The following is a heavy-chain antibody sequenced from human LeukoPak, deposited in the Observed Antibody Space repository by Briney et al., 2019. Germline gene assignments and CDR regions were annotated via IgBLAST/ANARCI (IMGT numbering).Heavy chain of an antibody. CDR2: INPNSGGT. CDR3: AREFSTAIDPAQFDY. J-gene: IGHJ4*02. V-gene: IGHV1-2*02. D-gene: IGHD5-18*01. CDR1: GYTFTGYY. Sequence: ASVKVSCKASGYTFTGYYMHWVRQAPGQGLEWVGWINPNSGGTNYAQKFQGRVTMTRDTSISTAYMELSRLRSDDTAVYYCAREFSTAIDPAQFDYWGQGTLVTVSS.